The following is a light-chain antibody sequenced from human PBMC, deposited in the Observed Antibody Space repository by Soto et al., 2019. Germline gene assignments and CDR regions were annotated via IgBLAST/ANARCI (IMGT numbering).Light chain of an antibody. J-gene: IGKJ4*01. CDR1: QGIRSD. CDR3: QQGKSFPLT. V-gene: IGKV1-12*01. CDR2: AAS. Sequence: DIQMTQSPSSLSASVGDRVTITCRASQGIRSDLGWFQQKPGKAPRLLISAASILQSGVPSRFSGSASGTDFTLTISSLQPEDVATYYCQQGKSFPLTFGGGTKVDIK.